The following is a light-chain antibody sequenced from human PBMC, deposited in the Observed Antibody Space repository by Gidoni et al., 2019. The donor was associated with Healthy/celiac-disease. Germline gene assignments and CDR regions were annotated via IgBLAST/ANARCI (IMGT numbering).Light chain of an antibody. J-gene: IGKJ1*01. Sequence: EIVLTQSPATLSLSPGERATLSCRASQSVTTYLVWYQQKLGQAPRLLIYDASNRATGVPARFSGSGSGTDFTLTINSLEPEDFAVYYCQQRSNWPWTFGLXTKVEI. CDR2: DAS. CDR3: QQRSNWPWT. V-gene: IGKV3-11*01. CDR1: QSVTTY.